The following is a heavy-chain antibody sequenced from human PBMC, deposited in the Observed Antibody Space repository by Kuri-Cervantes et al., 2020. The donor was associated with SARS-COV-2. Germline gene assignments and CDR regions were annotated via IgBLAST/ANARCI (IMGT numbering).Heavy chain of an antibody. J-gene: IGHJ4*02. V-gene: IGHV3-7*01. D-gene: IGHD2-2*02. CDR2: IKQDGSEK. Sequence: GESLKISCAASGFTFSSYWMSWVRQAPGKGLEWVANIKQDGSEKYYVDSVKGRFTISRDNAKNSLYLQMNSLRAEDTAVYYCASRGDCSSTSCYRAEVNWGQGTLVTVSS. CDR3: ASRGDCSSTSCYRAEVN. CDR1: GFTFSSYW.